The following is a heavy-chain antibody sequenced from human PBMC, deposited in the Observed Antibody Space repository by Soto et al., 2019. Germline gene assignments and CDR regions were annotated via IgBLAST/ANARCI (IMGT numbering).Heavy chain of an antibody. CDR2: INAYNGNT. CDR3: ARMGDVPYYYYGMDV. CDR1: GYPFTTYG. D-gene: IGHD3-16*01. Sequence: QLQLVQSGPEVKKPGASVKVSCKASGYPFTTYGVTWVRQAPGQGLERMGWINAYNGNTNYAQKLQGKVTKTTDTSTSTAYMELRSLRSDDTAVYYCARMGDVPYYYYGMDVWGQGTTVTVSS. V-gene: IGHV1-18*01. J-gene: IGHJ6*02.